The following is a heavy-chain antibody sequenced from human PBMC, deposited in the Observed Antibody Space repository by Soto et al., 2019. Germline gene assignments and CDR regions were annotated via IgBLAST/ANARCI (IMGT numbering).Heavy chain of an antibody. D-gene: IGHD6-13*01. V-gene: IGHV1-18*01. J-gene: IGHJ5*02. CDR2: ISAYNGNT. CDR3: ARRGIAAAGTSEWFGLWFDP. Sequence: QVQLVQSGAEVKKPGASVKVSCKASGYTFTSYGISWVRQAPGQGLEWMGWISAYNGNTNYAQKLQGRVNMTTDTSTSTAYMELRSLRTDDTAVYYCARRGIAAAGTSEWFGLWFDPWGQGTLVTVSS. CDR1: GYTFTSYG.